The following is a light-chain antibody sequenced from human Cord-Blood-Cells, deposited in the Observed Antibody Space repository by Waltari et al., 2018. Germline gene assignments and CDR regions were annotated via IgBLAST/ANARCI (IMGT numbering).Light chain of an antibody. J-gene: IGLJ1*01. CDR2: DDS. CDR3: QVWDSSSDHYV. Sequence: SYVLTQPPSVSVAPGQTARITCGGNNIGSKSVHWYQQKPGQAPVLVVYDDSDRHSGIPRRFSCSNSGNTTTLTISRVEAGDEADYYCQVWDSSSDHYVFGTGTKVTVL. CDR1: NIGSKS. V-gene: IGLV3-21*02.